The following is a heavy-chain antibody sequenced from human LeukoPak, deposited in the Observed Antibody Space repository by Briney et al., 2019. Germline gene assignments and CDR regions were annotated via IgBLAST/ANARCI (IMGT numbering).Heavy chain of an antibody. Sequence: SETLSLTCTVSGGSISSYYGSWIRQSPGKGLEWIANIYYTGTPYYNPSLQSRVTISVDMSKNQFSLKLSTVTAADTAVYYCARVKSTVTSFDTWGQGTMVTVSS. CDR2: IYYTGTP. V-gene: IGHV4-59*01. D-gene: IGHD2/OR15-2a*01. CDR1: GGSISSYY. J-gene: IGHJ3*02. CDR3: ARVKSTVTSFDT.